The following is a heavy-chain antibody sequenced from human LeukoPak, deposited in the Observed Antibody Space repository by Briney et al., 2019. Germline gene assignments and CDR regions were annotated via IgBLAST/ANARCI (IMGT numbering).Heavy chain of an antibody. CDR3: ARGAGSSSSGAFDI. CDR2: ISAYNGNT. CDR1: GYTFTSYG. D-gene: IGHD6-6*01. J-gene: IGHJ3*02. V-gene: IGHV1-18*01. Sequence: ASVKVSCKASGYTFTSYGISWVRQAPGQGLEGMGWISAYNGNTNYAQKLKGRVTMTTDTSTSTAYMELRSLRSDDTAVYYCARGAGSSSSGAFDIWGQGTMVTVSS.